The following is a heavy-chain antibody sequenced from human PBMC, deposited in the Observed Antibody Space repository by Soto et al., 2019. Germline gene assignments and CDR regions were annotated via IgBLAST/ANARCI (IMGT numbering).Heavy chain of an antibody. V-gene: IGHV4-59*01. D-gene: IGHD5-12*01. Sequence: QVQLQQSGPGLMKPSETLSLTCTVSGDSITSSYWSWFRQPPGKGLEYIGFIFYTGIVSYNPSLKSRVTISMDTSKNQFSLNLSSVTAADTAVYYCAEGAGRDGYNTARGQGTLVTVSA. CDR1: GDSITSSY. CDR2: IFYTGIV. CDR3: AEGAGRDGYNTA. J-gene: IGHJ4*02.